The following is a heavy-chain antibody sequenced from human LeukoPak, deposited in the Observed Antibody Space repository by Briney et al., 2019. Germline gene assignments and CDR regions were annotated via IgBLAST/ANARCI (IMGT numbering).Heavy chain of an antibody. Sequence: PSETLSLTCTVSGGSITSYYWSWIRQPPGKGLEWIGYIYYSGSTNYNPSLKSRVTISVDTSKNQFSLKLSSVTAAVTAVYYCARERRVGDFDYWGEGTLVTVSS. CDR1: GGSITSYY. J-gene: IGHJ4*02. V-gene: IGHV4-59*01. CDR2: IYYSGST. CDR3: ARERRVGDFDY. D-gene: IGHD2-15*01.